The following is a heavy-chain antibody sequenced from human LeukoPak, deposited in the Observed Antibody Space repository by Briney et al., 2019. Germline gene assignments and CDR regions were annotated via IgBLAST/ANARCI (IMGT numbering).Heavy chain of an antibody. CDR3: ARDSPPDYYYGSGSPVAFDI. D-gene: IGHD3-10*01. J-gene: IGHJ3*02. CDR1: GGSISSYY. Sequence: PSETLSLTCTVSGGSISSYYWSWIRQPPGKGQEWIGYIYYSGSTNYNPSLKSRVTISVDTSKNQFSLKLSSVTAADTAVYYCARDSPPDYYYGSGSPVAFDIWGQGTMVTVSS. V-gene: IGHV4-59*01. CDR2: IYYSGST.